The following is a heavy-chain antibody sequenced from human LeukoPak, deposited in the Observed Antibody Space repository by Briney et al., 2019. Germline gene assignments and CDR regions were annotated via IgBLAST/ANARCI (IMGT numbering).Heavy chain of an antibody. Sequence: PGGSLRLSCAASGFTFDDYAMHWVRHAPGKGLEWVSDISWNSGSIGYADSVKGRFTISRDNAKNSLYLQMDSLRAEDTALYYCAKDIAPYSSSWYRPGYFDYWGQGTLVTVSS. CDR1: GFTFDDYA. J-gene: IGHJ4*02. V-gene: IGHV3-9*01. CDR2: ISWNSGSI. D-gene: IGHD6-13*01. CDR3: AKDIAPYSSSWYRPGYFDY.